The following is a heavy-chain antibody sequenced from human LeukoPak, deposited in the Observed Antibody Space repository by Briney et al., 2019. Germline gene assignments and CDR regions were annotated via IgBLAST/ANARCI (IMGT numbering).Heavy chain of an antibody. CDR3: ARESGSLPLDS. Sequence: GGSLRLSCAASGFTFSDYYMNWIRQARGKGLEWVSYISGSGTTINYADSVRRRFTISRDNAKSSLFLQIDSLRAEDTAIYYCARESGSLPLDSWGQGTLVSVSS. CDR2: ISGSGTTI. J-gene: IGHJ4*02. CDR1: GFTFSDYY. D-gene: IGHD1-26*01. V-gene: IGHV3-11*04.